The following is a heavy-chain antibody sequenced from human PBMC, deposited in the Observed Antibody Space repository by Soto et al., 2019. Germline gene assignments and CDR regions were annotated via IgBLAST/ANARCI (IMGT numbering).Heavy chain of an antibody. D-gene: IGHD2-2*01. J-gene: IGHJ6*02. CDR3: ARDHIVVVPAATLLGGMDV. CDR2: IWYDGSNK. CDR1: GFTFSSYG. V-gene: IGHV3-33*01. Sequence: GGSLRLSCAASGFTFSSYGMHWVRQAPGKGLEWVAVIWYDGSNKYYADSVKGRFTISRDNSKNTLYLQMNSLRAEDTAVYYCARDHIVVVPAATLLGGMDVWGQGTTVTVSS.